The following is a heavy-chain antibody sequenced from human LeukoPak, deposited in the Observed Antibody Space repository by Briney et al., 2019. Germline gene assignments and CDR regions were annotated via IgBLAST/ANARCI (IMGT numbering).Heavy chain of an antibody. V-gene: IGHV4-4*09. D-gene: IGHD6-19*01. J-gene: IGHJ4*02. CDR1: GGSISNYY. CDR2: IYPTGST. CDR3: ARTAGSYFDY. Sequence: SETLSLTCTVSGGSISNYYWSWIRQSPGTGLEWIGYIYPTGSTNYNPSLKSRVTISVDTSKNQFSLRLSSVTAADTAVYYCARTAGSYFDYWGQGTLATVSS.